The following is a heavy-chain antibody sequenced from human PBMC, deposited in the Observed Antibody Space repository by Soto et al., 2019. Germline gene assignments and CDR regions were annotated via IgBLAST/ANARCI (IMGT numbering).Heavy chain of an antibody. CDR1: GYTFTSYA. D-gene: IGHD3-3*01. CDR3: ARDLSVDYDFWSGYHRHYYYYGMDV. J-gene: IGHJ6*02. Sequence: ASVKVSCKASGYTFTSYAMHWVRQAPGQRLEWMGWINAGNGNTKYSQKFQGRVTITRDTSASTAYMELSSLRSEDTAVYYCARDLSVDYDFWSGYHRHYYYYGMDVWGQGTTVTV. CDR2: INAGNGNT. V-gene: IGHV1-3*01.